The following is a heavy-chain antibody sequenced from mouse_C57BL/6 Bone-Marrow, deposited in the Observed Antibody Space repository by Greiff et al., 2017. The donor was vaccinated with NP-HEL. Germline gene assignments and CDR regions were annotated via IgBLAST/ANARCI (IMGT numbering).Heavy chain of an antibody. CDR2: ISSGGDYI. J-gene: IGHJ4*01. Sequence: EVHLVESGEGLVKPGGSLKLSCAASGFTFSSYAMSWVRQTPEKRLEWVAYISSGGDYIYYADTVKGRFTISRDNARNTLYLQMSSLKSEDTAMYYCTSLNWSYAMDDWGQGTSVTVSS. D-gene: IGHD4-1*02. CDR1: GFTFSSYA. V-gene: IGHV5-9-1*02. CDR3: TSLNWSYAMDD.